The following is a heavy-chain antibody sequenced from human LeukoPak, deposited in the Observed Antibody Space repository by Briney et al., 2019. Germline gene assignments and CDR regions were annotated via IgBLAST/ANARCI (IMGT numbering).Heavy chain of an antibody. V-gene: IGHV3-30*02. CDR1: GFTFNKYG. CDR2: IQYDGRNK. CDR3: AKDKNDSGDYSSMDV. D-gene: IGHD4-17*01. J-gene: IGHJ6*03. Sequence: GGSLRLSRAASGFTFNKYGMHWVRQAPGKGLEWVAFIQYDGRNKCCADSVKGRFTVSRDNSKNTLYLQMNSLRVEDTAIYYCAKDKNDSGDYSSMDVWGKGTTVTVSS.